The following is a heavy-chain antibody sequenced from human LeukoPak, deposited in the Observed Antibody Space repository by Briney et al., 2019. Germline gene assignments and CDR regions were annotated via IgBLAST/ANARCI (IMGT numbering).Heavy chain of an antibody. Sequence: GESLRISCKGSGYSFTSYWIGWVRQMPGKGLDWMEITYPGYSDTRYRPSFQGQITISADKIISTAHLQWSSLKASDTAMYYCARQAVPAAHIGVWGQGTMVTVSS. CDR2: TYPGYSDT. D-gene: IGHD2-2*01. V-gene: IGHV5-51*01. J-gene: IGHJ3*01. CDR1: GYSFTSYW. CDR3: ARQAVPAAHIGV.